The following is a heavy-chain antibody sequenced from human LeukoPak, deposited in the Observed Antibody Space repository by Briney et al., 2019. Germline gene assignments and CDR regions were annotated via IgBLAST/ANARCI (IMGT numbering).Heavy chain of an antibody. CDR1: GGSISSYY. Sequence: ETLSLTCTVSGGSISSYYWSWIRQPPGKGLEWVSGISGSGGSTYYADSVKGRFTISRDNSKNTLYLQMNSLSAEDTAVYYCAKDLSPLYYYYGMDVWGQGTTVTVSS. V-gene: IGHV3-23*01. J-gene: IGHJ6*02. CDR2: ISGSGGST. CDR3: AKDLSPLYYYYGMDV.